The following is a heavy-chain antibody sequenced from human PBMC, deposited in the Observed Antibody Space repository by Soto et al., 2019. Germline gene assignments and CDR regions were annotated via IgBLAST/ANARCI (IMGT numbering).Heavy chain of an antibody. V-gene: IGHV3-7*01. CDR2: IKQDGSEK. D-gene: IGHD2-15*01. Sequence: QLVESGGGLVQPGGSLRLSCEASGFTLSTHWMIWVRQAPGKGLEWVGNIKQDGSEKYYVDSVKGRFTISRDNAKNSLYLLINSLRVEDTAVYYCARDRVPFCSCGTCAAALDVWGKGTTVTVSS. CDR1: GFTLSTHW. J-gene: IGHJ6*04. CDR3: ARDRVPFCSCGTCAAALDV.